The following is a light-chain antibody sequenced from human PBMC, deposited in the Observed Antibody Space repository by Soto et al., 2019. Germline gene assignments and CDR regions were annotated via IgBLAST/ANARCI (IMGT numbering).Light chain of an antibody. CDR3: LLDYAYFWA. J-gene: IGKJ1*01. V-gene: IGKV1-6*01. CDR2: AAS. CDR1: QGIRSA. Sequence: AIQVTQSPSSLSASVGDRVTITCRTSQGIRSALGWYQQKPGKVPKLLIYAASTLQSWVPSRFSGSGSGRDFTLTISSLQPEDFATYYCLLDYAYFWAFGQGTKVEIK.